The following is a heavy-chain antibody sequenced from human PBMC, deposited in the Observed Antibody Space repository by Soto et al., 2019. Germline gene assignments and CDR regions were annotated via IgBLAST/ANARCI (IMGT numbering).Heavy chain of an antibody. Sequence: QMQLQESGPGLVKPSETLSLTCTVSGGSISDNDYYWSWIRQPPGKGLEWIGTISHTGSAYYNPSRESRVAISVDTSKNQFSLNLDSVTAADTAVYYCSRLAYDTNGYNVYGVDAFDLWGQGTMVTVSS. CDR3: SRLAYDTNGYNVYGVDAFDL. D-gene: IGHD3-22*01. J-gene: IGHJ3*01. CDR1: GGSISDNDYY. V-gene: IGHV4-39*01. CDR2: ISHTGSA.